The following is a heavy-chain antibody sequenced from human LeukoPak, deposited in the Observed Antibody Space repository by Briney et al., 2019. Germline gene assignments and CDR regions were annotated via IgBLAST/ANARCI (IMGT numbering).Heavy chain of an antibody. Sequence: GGSLRPSCAASGFTFSSYGMHCVRQAPGKGLEWVAFIRYDGSNKYYADSVKGRFTISRDNSKHTLYLQMNSLRAEDTAVYYCAKFPVATVTVDYYYYMDVWGKGTTVTISS. CDR3: AKFPVATVTVDYYYYMDV. CDR2: IRYDGSNK. V-gene: IGHV3-30*02. D-gene: IGHD4-17*01. J-gene: IGHJ6*03. CDR1: GFTFSSYG.